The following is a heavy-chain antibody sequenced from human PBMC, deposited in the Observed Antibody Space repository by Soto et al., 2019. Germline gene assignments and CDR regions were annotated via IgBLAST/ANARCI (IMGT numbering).Heavy chain of an antibody. V-gene: IGHV4-30-4*01. CDR2: ISYSGTT. D-gene: IGHD5-18*01. CDR1: GDSISSNNNY. J-gene: IGHJ5*02. Sequence: SETLSLTCTVSGDSISSNNNYWSWIRQPPGEGMERIGFISYSGTTSYSPSLKSQVAISLDTSKNQFSLSLSSVTAADTAVYYCARGRGYSYGLDPWGQGTLVTVS. CDR3: ARGRGYSYGLDP.